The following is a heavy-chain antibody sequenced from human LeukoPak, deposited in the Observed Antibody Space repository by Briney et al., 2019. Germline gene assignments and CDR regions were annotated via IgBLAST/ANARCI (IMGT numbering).Heavy chain of an antibody. D-gene: IGHD1-26*01. CDR3: AAYSGSRLNSIDY. J-gene: IGHJ4*02. V-gene: IGHV4-30-2*01. CDR1: GGSISSGGYY. Sequence: SETLSLTCTVSGGSISSGGYYWSWIRQPPGKGLEWIGYIYHSGSTYYNPSLKSRVTISVDTSKNQFSLKLTSVTAADTAVYYCAAYSGSRLNSIDYWGQGTLVTVSS. CDR2: IYHSGST.